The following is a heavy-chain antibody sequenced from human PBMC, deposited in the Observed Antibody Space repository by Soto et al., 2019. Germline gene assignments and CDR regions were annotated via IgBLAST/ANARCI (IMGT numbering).Heavy chain of an antibody. CDR3: ARAPVSDSSSWYHYFDY. CDR1: GGSISSSSYY. Sequence: SETLSLTCTVSGGSISSSSYYWGWIRQPPGKGLEWIGSIYYSGSTYYNPSLKSRVTISVDTSKNQFSLKLSSVTAADTAVYYCARAPVSDSSSWYHYFDYWGQGTLVTVSS. CDR2: IYYSGST. V-gene: IGHV4-39*01. J-gene: IGHJ4*02. D-gene: IGHD6-13*01.